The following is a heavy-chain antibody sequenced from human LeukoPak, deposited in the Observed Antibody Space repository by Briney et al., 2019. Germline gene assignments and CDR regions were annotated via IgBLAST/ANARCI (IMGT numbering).Heavy chain of an antibody. CDR3: ARDLGVGYYYGMDV. J-gene: IGHJ6*02. D-gene: IGHD3-10*01. V-gene: IGHV3-7*01. Sequence: GGSLRLSCAASGFTFSSYWMSWVRQASGKGLEWVANIKQDGSEKYYVDSVKGRFTISRDNAKNSLYLQMNSLRAEDTAVYYCARDLGVGYYYGMDVWGQGTTVTVSS. CDR2: IKQDGSEK. CDR1: GFTFSSYW.